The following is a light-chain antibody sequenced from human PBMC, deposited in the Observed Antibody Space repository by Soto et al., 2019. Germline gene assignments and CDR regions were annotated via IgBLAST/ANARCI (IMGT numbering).Light chain of an antibody. CDR3: QQYNSYPYT. CDR1: QSISSW. J-gene: IGKJ2*01. Sequence: DIQMTQSPSTLSASVGDRVTITCRASQSISSWLAWYQQKPGKAPKFLIYDASSLESGVPSRFSGSGSGTEFTLTISSLQPDDFATYYCQQYNSYPYTFGQGTKLEIK. V-gene: IGKV1-5*01. CDR2: DAS.